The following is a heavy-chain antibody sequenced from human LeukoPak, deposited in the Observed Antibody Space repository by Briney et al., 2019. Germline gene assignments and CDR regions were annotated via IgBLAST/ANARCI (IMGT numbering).Heavy chain of an antibody. Sequence: SETLSLTCTISGGSISSNYWSWIRQPPGKGLGWIGYIYHSGSTNYNPSLKSRVTISVDTSKNQFSLMLSSVTAADTAVYYCARYSAPVTSIDYWGQGTLVTVSS. CDR3: ARYSAPVTSIDY. V-gene: IGHV4-59*01. J-gene: IGHJ4*02. D-gene: IGHD2-21*02. CDR1: GGSISSNY. CDR2: IYHSGST.